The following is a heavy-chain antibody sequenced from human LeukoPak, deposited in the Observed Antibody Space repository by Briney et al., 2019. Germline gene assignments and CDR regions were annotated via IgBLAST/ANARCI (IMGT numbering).Heavy chain of an antibody. J-gene: IGHJ4*02. CDR2: ISHSGST. CDR3: ARRGGAWSSSNDY. D-gene: IGHD6-6*01. CDR1: GGPFSAYY. V-gene: IGHV4-34*01. Sequence: SETLSLTCAVYGGPFSAYYWTWIRQPPGQGLEWIGEISHSGSTNYNPSLRSRVTISVDTSKNQFSLNLISVTAADTAVYYCARRGGAWSSSNDYWGQGNLVTVSS.